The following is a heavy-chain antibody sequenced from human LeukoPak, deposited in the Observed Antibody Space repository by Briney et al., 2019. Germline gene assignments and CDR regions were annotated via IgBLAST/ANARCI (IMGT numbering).Heavy chain of an antibody. D-gene: IGHD1-7*01. CDR2: VSAYNGNT. V-gene: IGHV1-18*01. CDR3: ARGFGITGTDFDY. J-gene: IGHJ4*02. Sequence: ASVKVSCKAGGHTVTSYGVSWVRQAPGHGLEGMGWVSAYNGNTNYAQKLQGRVTMTPDTSTSTAYMELRSLRSDDTAVYYCARGFGITGTDFDYWGQGTLVTVSS. CDR1: GHTVTSYG.